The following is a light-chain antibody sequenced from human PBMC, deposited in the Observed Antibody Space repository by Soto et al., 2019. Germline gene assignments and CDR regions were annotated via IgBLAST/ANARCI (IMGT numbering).Light chain of an antibody. CDR2: DAS. Sequence: DIRMTQSPSTLSASVGDRVIITCRASQSISDYLAWYQQKPGKAPKLLIYDASNLESGVPSTFSGSGSGTEFTLTISSLQPDDFATYYCQQYYTYWHMFGQGTRVEIK. CDR1: QSISDY. V-gene: IGKV1-5*01. CDR3: QQYYTYWHM. J-gene: IGKJ1*01.